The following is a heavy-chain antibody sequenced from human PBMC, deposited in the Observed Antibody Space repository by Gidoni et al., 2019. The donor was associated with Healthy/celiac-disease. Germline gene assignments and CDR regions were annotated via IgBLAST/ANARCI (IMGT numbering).Heavy chain of an antibody. CDR1: GFTFDAHG. Sequence: EVQLVESGGGVVRPGGSLRLSCAASGFTFDAHGLSWVRQAPGKGLEWVSGINWNGGSTGYADSVKGRFTISRDNAKNSLYLQMNSLRAEDTALYHCARDIPKAVTPSREDWYFDLWGRGTLVTVSS. D-gene: IGHD4-17*01. J-gene: IGHJ2*01. CDR2: INWNGGST. CDR3: ARDIPKAVTPSREDWYFDL. V-gene: IGHV3-20*01.